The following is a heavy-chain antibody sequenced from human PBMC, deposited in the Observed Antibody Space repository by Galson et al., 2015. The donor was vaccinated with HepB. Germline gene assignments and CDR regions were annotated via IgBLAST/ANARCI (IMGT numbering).Heavy chain of an antibody. CDR1: GYTFTGYY. V-gene: IGHV1-2*04. CDR3: TRGIIAAAGVDY. CDR2: INAKSGGT. Sequence: SVRVSCKASGYTFTGYYMHWVRQAPGQGLEWVGWINAKSGGTNYAQKFQGWVTMTRVKSIITAYMELSKLRSDDTAVYFCTRGIIAAAGVDYWGQGTLVTVSS. J-gene: IGHJ4*02. D-gene: IGHD6-13*01.